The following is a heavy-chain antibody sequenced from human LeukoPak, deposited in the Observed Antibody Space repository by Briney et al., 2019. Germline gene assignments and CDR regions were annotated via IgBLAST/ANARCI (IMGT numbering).Heavy chain of an antibody. CDR2: ISSSSSYI. Sequence: GGSLRLSCAASGFTFSSYSMNWVRQAPGKGLEWVSSISSSSSYIYYADSVKGRSTISRDNAKNSLYLQMNSLRAEDTAVYYCEGATEAAVYYYYMDVWGKGTTVTVSS. V-gene: IGHV3-21*01. CDR1: GFTFSSYS. D-gene: IGHD5-12*01. J-gene: IGHJ6*03. CDR3: EGATEAAVYYYYMDV.